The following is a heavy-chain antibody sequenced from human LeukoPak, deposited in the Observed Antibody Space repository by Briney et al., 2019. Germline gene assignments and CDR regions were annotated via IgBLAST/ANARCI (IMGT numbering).Heavy chain of an antibody. Sequence: GGSLRLSCAASGFTFSSYSMNWVRQAPGKGLEWVSYISSSSSTIYYADSVKGRFTISRDNAKNSLYLQVNSLRAEDTAVYYCARAKGRRFGELLYAFDYWGQGTLVTVSS. CDR3: ARAKGRRFGELLYAFDY. CDR2: ISSSSSTI. D-gene: IGHD3-10*01. CDR1: GFTFSSYS. J-gene: IGHJ4*02. V-gene: IGHV3-48*01.